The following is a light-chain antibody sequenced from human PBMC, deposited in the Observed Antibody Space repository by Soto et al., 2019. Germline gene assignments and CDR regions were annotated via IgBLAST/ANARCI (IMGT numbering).Light chain of an antibody. Sequence: DVVMTQSPLSLPVTPGEPASISCRSSQSLLHSNGYNYLAWFLQKAGQSPQLLIYLASSRASGVPDRFSGSGSGTDFTLEISSVEAEDVGIYYCMQLLHPPLTFGGGTKVKIK. V-gene: IGKV2-28*01. CDR1: QSLLHSNGYNY. J-gene: IGKJ4*01. CDR2: LAS. CDR3: MQLLHPPLT.